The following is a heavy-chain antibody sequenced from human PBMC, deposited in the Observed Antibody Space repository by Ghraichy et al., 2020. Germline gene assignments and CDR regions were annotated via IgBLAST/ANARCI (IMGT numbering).Heavy chain of an antibody. J-gene: IGHJ4*02. CDR2: VYSGGET. CDR3: AREGPPGGLERGSGGWYFDS. Sequence: GGSLRLSCAASGFTVSNNFMSWVRQAPGKGLEWVSVVYSGGETFYANSVKGRFTISRDNSKNTLYLQMDSLRAEDTAVYYCAREGPPGGLERGSGGWYFDSWGQGTLVTVS. D-gene: IGHD6-19*01. CDR1: GFTVSNNF. V-gene: IGHV3-53*01.